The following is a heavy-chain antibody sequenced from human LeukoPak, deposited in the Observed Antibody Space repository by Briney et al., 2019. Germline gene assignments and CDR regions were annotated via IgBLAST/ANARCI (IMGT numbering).Heavy chain of an antibody. Sequence: GESLKISCQASGYTFNTYWIGWVRQMPGKGLEWMGIINPGDSDPRYSPSFQGQVTISADKSISTAYLQWSSLKASDTAMYYCARHPGVAAAGYYWGQGTLVTVSS. J-gene: IGHJ4*02. CDR3: ARHPGVAAAGYY. CDR1: GYTFNTYW. V-gene: IGHV5-51*01. D-gene: IGHD6-13*01. CDR2: INPGDSDP.